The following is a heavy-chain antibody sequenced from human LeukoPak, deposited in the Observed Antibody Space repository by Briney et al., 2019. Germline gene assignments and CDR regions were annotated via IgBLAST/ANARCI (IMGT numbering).Heavy chain of an antibody. J-gene: IGHJ4*02. CDR1: GFTFSSYS. D-gene: IGHD5-12*01. Sequence: GGSLRLSCAASGFTFSSYSMNWVRQAPGKGLEWVSSISSSSYIYYADSVKGRFTISRDNAKNSLYLQMNSLRAEDTAVYYCARDLMVATIRSDYWGQGTLVTVSS. V-gene: IGHV3-21*01. CDR3: ARDLMVATIRSDY. CDR2: ISSSSYI.